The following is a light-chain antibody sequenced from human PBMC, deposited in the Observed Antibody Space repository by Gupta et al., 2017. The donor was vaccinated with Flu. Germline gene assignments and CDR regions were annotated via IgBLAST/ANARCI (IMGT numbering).Light chain of an antibody. CDR3: QQYKNWPPST. V-gene: IGKV3-15*01. J-gene: IGKJ1*01. Sequence: EIVMTQSPPTLSMSPGQRATLSCRASQSVSSNLDWYQQKPGQATGPLIYGASTRAMGIPVRFSGSGCGTEFTLTISIRHLEDFAVYYCQQYKNWPPSTFGQGTKVEIK. CDR2: GAS. CDR1: QSVSSN.